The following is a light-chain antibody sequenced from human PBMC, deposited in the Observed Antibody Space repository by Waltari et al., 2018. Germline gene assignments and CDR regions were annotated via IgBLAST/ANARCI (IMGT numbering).Light chain of an antibody. CDR3: CSYAGRNIWV. V-gene: IGLV2-23*02. Sequence: QSALTQPASVSGSPGQSITISCTGTSSNVGFYNLVSWYQQHPNKAPKLIIYEVLERPSGVSNRVSGSKSGNTASLTISGLQAEDEADYYCCSYAGRNIWVFGGGTKLTVL. CDR2: EVL. CDR1: SSNVGFYNL. J-gene: IGLJ3*02.